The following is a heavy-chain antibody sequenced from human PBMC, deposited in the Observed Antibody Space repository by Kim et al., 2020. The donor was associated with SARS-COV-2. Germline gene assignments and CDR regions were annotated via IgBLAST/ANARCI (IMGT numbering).Heavy chain of an antibody. Sequence: SETLSLTCAVYGGSFSGYYWSWIRQPPGKGLEWIGEINHSGSTNYNPSLKSRVTISVDTSKNQFSLKLSSVTAADTAVYYCARAPIYGDYVGDAFDIWGQGTMVTVSS. CDR1: GGSFSGYY. D-gene: IGHD4-17*01. CDR3: ARAPIYGDYVGDAFDI. V-gene: IGHV4-34*01. CDR2: INHSGST. J-gene: IGHJ3*02.